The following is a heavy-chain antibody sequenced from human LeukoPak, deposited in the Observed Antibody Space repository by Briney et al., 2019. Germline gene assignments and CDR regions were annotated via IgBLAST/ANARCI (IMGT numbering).Heavy chain of an antibody. J-gene: IGHJ4*02. CDR2: ISGSGGNT. Sequence: GGSLRLSCAASGFTFSSYAMSWVRQAPGKGLEGVSAISGSGGNTYYADSVKGRFTISRDNSRNTLYLQMNSLRAEDTAVYYCAACNWSDHTALDYWGQGTLVTVSS. D-gene: IGHD1-20*01. CDR1: GFTFSSYA. CDR3: AACNWSDHTALDY. V-gene: IGHV3-23*01.